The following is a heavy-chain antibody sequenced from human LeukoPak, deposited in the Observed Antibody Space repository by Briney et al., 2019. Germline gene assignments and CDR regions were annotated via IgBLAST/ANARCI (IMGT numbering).Heavy chain of an antibody. Sequence: KRGESLKISCKGSGYSFTTYWISWVRQMPGKGLEWMGKIDPSNSNTDYSPSFQGQVTISADKSISTAYLQWSSLKASDTAMYYCARRKPSGYSSSWHEGYYFDYWGQGTLVTVSS. V-gene: IGHV5-10-1*04. J-gene: IGHJ4*02. CDR3: ARRKPSGYSSSWHEGYYFDY. D-gene: IGHD6-13*01. CDR2: IDPSNSNT. CDR1: GYSFTTYW.